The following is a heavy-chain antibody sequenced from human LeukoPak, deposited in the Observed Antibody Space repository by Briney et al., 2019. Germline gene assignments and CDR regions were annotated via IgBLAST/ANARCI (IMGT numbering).Heavy chain of an antibody. J-gene: IGHJ4*02. Sequence: GGSLRLSCAASGFTFSSYGMHWVRQAPGKGLEWVAFIRYDGSNKYYADSVKGRFTISRDNSKNTLYLQMNSLRAEDTAVYYRAKIAVENFDYWGQGTLVTVSS. D-gene: IGHD6-19*01. V-gene: IGHV3-30*02. CDR2: IRYDGSNK. CDR1: GFTFSSYG. CDR3: AKIAVENFDY.